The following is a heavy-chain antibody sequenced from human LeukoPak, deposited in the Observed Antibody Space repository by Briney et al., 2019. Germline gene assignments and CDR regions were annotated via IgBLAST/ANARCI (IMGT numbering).Heavy chain of an antibody. D-gene: IGHD1-1*01. Sequence: SETLSLTCSVSRVSITSSTYIWSWIRQPAGKALDWVERMDFSGSTNYNPSLRSRVTLSLDTSKNQFSLKLSSVTAADTAVYYCARYSGTGYRMYYFDDWGQGSLVTVSS. CDR1: RVSITSSTYI. V-gene: IGHV4-61*02. CDR2: MDFSGST. J-gene: IGHJ4*02. CDR3: ARYSGTGYRMYYFDD.